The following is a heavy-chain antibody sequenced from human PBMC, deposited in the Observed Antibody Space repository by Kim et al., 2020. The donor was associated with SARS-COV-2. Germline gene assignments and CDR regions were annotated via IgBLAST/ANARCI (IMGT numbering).Heavy chain of an antibody. CDR3: ARAYSSGWMNYYYYYGMDV. Sequence: SRVTISVDTSKNQFSLKLSSVTAADTAVYYCARAYSSGWMNYYYYYGMDVWGQGTTVTVSS. V-gene: IGHV4-59*01. J-gene: IGHJ6*02. D-gene: IGHD6-19*01.